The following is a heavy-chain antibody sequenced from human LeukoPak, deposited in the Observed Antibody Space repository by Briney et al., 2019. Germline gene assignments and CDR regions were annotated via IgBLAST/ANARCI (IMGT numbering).Heavy chain of an antibody. CDR1: GFTFSSYW. CDR2: IKQDGSEK. V-gene: IGHV3-7*01. CDR3: ARVMGDGYNYYFDY. Sequence: GGSLRLSCAASGFTFSSYWMSWVRQAPGKGLEWVANIKQDGSEKYYVDSVKGRFTISRDNAKNSLYLQMNSLRAEDTAAYYCARVMGDGYNYYFDYWGQGTLVTVSS. J-gene: IGHJ4*02. D-gene: IGHD5-24*01.